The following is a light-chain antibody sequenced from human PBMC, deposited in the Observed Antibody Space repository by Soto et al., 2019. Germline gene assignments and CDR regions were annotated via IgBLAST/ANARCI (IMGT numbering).Light chain of an antibody. CDR3: ASWDDSLNGVV. J-gene: IGLJ2*01. CDR1: TSNIGSNA. V-gene: IGLV1-44*01. Sequence: QLVLTQPPSASGTPGQRLTISCSGSTSNIGSNAVNWYQQLPGTAPKLLIYSNYQRPSGVPDRFSGSKSGTSASLAISGLQSEDEADYYCASWDDSLNGVVFGGGTKLTVL. CDR2: SNY.